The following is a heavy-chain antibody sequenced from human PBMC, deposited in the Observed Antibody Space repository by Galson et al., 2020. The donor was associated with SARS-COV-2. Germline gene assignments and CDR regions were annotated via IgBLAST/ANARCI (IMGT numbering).Heavy chain of an antibody. J-gene: IGHJ4*02. CDR3: ARLGAGDH. Sequence: SETLSLTCTVSGEPITSYYWSWIRQRPGKGREGIGYIYQTGATNYNPALSSRVSMSIDTSKSQLSLNLTSVTAADTAIYYCARLGAGDHWGQGTLVTVSS. CDR1: GEPITSYY. CDR2: IYQTGAT. D-gene: IGHD1-26*01. V-gene: IGHV4-59*13.